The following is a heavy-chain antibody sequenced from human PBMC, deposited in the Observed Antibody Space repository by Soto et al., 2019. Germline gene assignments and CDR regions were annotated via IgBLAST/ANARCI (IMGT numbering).Heavy chain of an antibody. CDR2: MNPNSGNT. D-gene: IGHD2-15*01. Sequence: ASVKVSCKASGYTFTSYDINWVRQATGQGLEWMGWMNPNSGNTGYAQKFQGRVTMTRNTSISTAYMELSSLGSEDTAVYYCARSGAIAARMDVWGQGTTVTVSS. CDR3: ARSGAIAARMDV. V-gene: IGHV1-8*01. J-gene: IGHJ6*02. CDR1: GYTFTSYD.